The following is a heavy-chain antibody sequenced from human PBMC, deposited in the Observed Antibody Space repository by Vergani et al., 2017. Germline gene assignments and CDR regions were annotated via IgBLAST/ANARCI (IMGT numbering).Heavy chain of an antibody. CDR3: GVILVRSPRPDNWFDS. Sequence: QIQLQESGPGLVKPSETLSLTCSVSGYSISRGFYWAWIRQTPEKGLEWIGGMFHTGEASNSPSLQSRVAFSMDTSKNQFSLQLTSVAAADTAVYFCGVILVRSPRPDNWFDSWRGGTLVTVSS. J-gene: IGHJ5*01. CDR1: GYSISRGFY. V-gene: IGHV4-38-2*02. D-gene: IGHD3-10*01. CDR2: MFHTGEA.